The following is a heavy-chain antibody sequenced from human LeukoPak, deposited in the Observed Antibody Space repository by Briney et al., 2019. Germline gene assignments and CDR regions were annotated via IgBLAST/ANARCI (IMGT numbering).Heavy chain of an antibody. D-gene: IGHD5-18*01. CDR3: AKDSGYRAYYYYGMDV. CDR1: GFTFSSYS. J-gene: IGHJ6*02. V-gene: IGHV3-21*04. CDR2: ISSSSSYI. Sequence: GGSLRLSCAASGFTFSSYSMNWVRQAPGKGLEWVSSISSSSSYIYYADSVKGRFTISRDNAKNSLYLQMNSLRAEDTALYYCAKDSGYRAYYYYGMDVWGQGTTVTVSS.